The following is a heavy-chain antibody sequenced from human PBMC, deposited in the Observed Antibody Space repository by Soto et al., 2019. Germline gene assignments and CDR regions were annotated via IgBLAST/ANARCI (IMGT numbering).Heavy chain of an antibody. Sequence: QMQLVESGGGVVQTGRSLRLSCVASGITFSSYGMHWVRQAPGKGLEWVAVIWYDGSNKYYADSVKGRFTISRDNSKNTLYLQMNSLRADDTAVYYCARDLGSGEEFDPWGQGTLVTVSS. CDR1: GITFSSYG. V-gene: IGHV3-33*01. CDR3: ARDLGSGEEFDP. D-gene: IGHD3-10*01. J-gene: IGHJ5*02. CDR2: IWYDGSNK.